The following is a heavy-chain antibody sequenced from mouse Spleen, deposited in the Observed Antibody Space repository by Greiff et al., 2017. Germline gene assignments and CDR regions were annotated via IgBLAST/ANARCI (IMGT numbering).Heavy chain of an antibody. Sequence: VKLMESGAELVRPGVSVKISCKGSGYTFTDYAMHWVKQSHAKSLEWIGVISTYYGDASYNQKFKGKATMTVDKSSSTAYMELARLTSEDSAIYYCARGALRLETWFAYWGQGTLVTVSA. CDR1: GYTFTDYA. J-gene: IGHJ3*01. CDR2: ISTYYGDA. CDR3: ARGALRLETWFAY. V-gene: IGHV1S137*01. D-gene: IGHD2-13*01.